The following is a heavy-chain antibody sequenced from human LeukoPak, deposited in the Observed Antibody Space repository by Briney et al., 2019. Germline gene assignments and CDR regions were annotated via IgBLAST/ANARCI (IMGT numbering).Heavy chain of an antibody. CDR1: GFTFSSYE. V-gene: IGHV3-48*03. J-gene: IGHJ4*02. CDR3: SRMRPELDY. D-gene: IGHD6-6*01. CDR2: ISSSGGTI. Sequence: GGSLRLSCAASGFTFSSYEMNWVRQAPGKGLEWISYISSSGGTIYYADSVKGRFTISRDNAKNSVYLQMNSLRAEDTAVYYCSRMRPELDYWGQATLVTVSS.